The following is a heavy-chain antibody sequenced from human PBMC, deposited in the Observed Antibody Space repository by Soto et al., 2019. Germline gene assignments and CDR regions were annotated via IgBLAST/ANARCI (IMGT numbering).Heavy chain of an antibody. J-gene: IGHJ4*02. CDR2: IDWDDDK. CDR1: GFSLTTRGVG. V-gene: IGHV2-5*02. CDR3: AHRVLRTVFGLVTTTAIYFDF. D-gene: IGHD3-3*01. Sequence: QITLNESGPTVVRPTETLTLTCRFSGFSLTTRGVGVGWIRQSPGKSPEWLGVIDWDDDKRYSASLKSRLTITKDTSKNQVVLTVSDLDPTDTATYYCAHRVLRTVFGLVTTTAIYFDFWGQGTPVAVSS.